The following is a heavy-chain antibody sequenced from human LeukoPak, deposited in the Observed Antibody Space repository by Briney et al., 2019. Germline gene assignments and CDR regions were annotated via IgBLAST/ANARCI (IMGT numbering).Heavy chain of an antibody. CDR2: ISSSGSTI. CDR3: ARGPGDYGGISYFDY. D-gene: IGHD4-23*01. Sequence: PGGSLRLSCAASRFTFSSYEMNWVRQAPGKGLEWVSYISSSGSTIYYADSVKGRFTISRDNAKNSLYLQMNSLRAEDTAVYYCARGPGDYGGISYFDYWGQRTLVTVSS. CDR1: RFTFSSYE. V-gene: IGHV3-48*03. J-gene: IGHJ4*02.